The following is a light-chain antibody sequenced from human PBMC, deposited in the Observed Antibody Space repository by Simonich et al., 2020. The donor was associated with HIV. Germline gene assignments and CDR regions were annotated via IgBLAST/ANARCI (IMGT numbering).Light chain of an antibody. J-gene: IGKJ1*01. Sequence: DIQMTQSPSTLSAHVGDRVTITCRASQSIDNWFAWYQQKPGKAPKILVYEASSLQSGVPSRFSGSGSGAEFTLTISSLQPDDFATYYCQQYNNYPKTFGQGTKVEIK. CDR1: QSIDNW. CDR3: QQYNNYPKT. CDR2: EAS. V-gene: IGKV1-5*03.